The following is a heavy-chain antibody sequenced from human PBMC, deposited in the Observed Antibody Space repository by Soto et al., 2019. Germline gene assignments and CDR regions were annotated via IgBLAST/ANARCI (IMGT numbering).Heavy chain of an antibody. CDR3: ARDSGYCSSTSCYTRYYGMDV. CDR1: GGTFSSYA. V-gene: IGHV1-69*13. CDR2: IIPIFGTA. Sequence: GASVKVSCKASGGTFSSYAISWVRQAPGQGLEWMGGIIPIFGTANYAQKFQGRVTITADESTSTAYMELSSLRSEDTAVYYCARDSGYCSSTSCYTRYYGMDVWGQGTTVTVSS. D-gene: IGHD2-2*02. J-gene: IGHJ6*02.